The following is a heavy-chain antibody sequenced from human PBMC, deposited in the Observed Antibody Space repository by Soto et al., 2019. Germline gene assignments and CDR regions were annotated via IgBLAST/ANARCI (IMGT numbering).Heavy chain of an antibody. J-gene: IGHJ5*02. CDR1: GFTFSSYA. CDR3: AKAYSNSWPSDRVDP. CDR2: ITGSGAGS. D-gene: IGHD6-13*01. Sequence: EVQLLESGGGWLQPGGSLRLSCAASGFTFSSYAMNWVRQAPGKGLEWVSGITGSGAGSYYSDSVKGRFIISRDNSKNTLELTMNSLRAEVTAVYKCAKAYSNSWPSDRVDPWGEGTVVTVSS. V-gene: IGHV3-23*01.